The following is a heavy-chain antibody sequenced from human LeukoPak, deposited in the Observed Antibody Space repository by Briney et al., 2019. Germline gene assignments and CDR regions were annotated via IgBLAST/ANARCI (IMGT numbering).Heavy chain of an antibody. CDR1: GGSISSYY. CDR2: IYTSGGT. V-gene: IGHV4-4*07. J-gene: IGHJ4*02. Sequence: SETLSLTCTVSGGSISSYYWSWIRQPAGKGLEWIGRIYTSGGTNYNPSLKSRVTMSVDTSKNQFSLKLSSVTAADTAVYYCARSHYYDSSGTFDYWGQGTLVTVSS. D-gene: IGHD3-22*01. CDR3: ARSHYYDSSGTFDY.